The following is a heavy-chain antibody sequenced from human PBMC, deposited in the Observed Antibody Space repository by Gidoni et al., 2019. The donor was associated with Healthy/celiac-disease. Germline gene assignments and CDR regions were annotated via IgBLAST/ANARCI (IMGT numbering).Heavy chain of an antibody. J-gene: IGHJ4*02. CDR2: ISSSGSTI. V-gene: IGHV3-48*03. D-gene: IGHD5-12*01. CDR3: ARETYDSGYDLNGGYYFDY. Sequence: EVQLVESGGGLVQPGGSLRLSCAASGFTFSSYEMNWVRQAPGKGLEWVSYISSSGSTIYYADSVKGRFNISRDNAKNSLYLQMNSLRAEDTAVYYCARETYDSGYDLNGGYYFDYWGQGTLVTVSS. CDR1: GFTFSSYE.